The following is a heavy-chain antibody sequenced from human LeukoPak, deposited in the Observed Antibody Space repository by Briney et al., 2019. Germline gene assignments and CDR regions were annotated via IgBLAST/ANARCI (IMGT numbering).Heavy chain of an antibody. CDR2: IYSDGST. CDR3: ASNRGSGSYYSAFDI. D-gene: IGHD3-10*01. CDR1: GFIVSNNY. Sequence: GGSLRLSCAASGFIVSNNYISWVRQAPGKGLEWVSVIYSDGSTYYADSAKGRFTISRDNSKNTLYLQMNSLRAEDTAVYYCASNRGSGSYYSAFDIWGQGTMVTVSS. J-gene: IGHJ3*02. V-gene: IGHV3-66*01.